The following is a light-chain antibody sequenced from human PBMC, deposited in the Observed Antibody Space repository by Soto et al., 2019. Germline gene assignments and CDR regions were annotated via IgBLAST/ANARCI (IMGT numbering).Light chain of an antibody. J-gene: IGKJ5*01. Sequence: DIQMTQSPSTLSASVGDTVTITCRASQSVSTLLAWYQQKPGRAPTLLIYKASTLESGVPSRFSGSGSGTQFSLTISSLQPDHAATYYCQQYNSYSLTFGQGTRLEIK. CDR1: QSVSTL. CDR2: KAS. V-gene: IGKV1-5*03. CDR3: QQYNSYSLT.